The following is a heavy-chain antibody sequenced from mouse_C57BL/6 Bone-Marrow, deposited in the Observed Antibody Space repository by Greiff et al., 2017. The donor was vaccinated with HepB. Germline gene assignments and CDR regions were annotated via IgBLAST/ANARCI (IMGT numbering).Heavy chain of an antibody. Sequence: VQLQQSGPELVKPGASVKISCKASGYTFTDYYMNWVKQSHGKSLEWIGDINPNNGGTSYNQKFKGKATLTVDKSSSTAYMELRSLTSEDSAVYNCALFITTAEGYFDYWGQGTTLTVSS. CDR3: ALFITTAEGYFDY. J-gene: IGHJ2*01. CDR2: INPNNGGT. CDR1: GYTFTDYY. D-gene: IGHD1-1*01. V-gene: IGHV1-26*01.